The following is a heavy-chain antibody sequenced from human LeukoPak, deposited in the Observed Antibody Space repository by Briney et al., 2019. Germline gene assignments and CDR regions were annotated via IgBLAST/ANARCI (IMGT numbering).Heavy chain of an antibody. CDR2: IYYSGST. Sequence: PSETLSLTCTVSGGSISSSSYYWGWIRQPPGKGLEWIGSIYYSGSTYYNPSPKSRVTISVDTSKNQFSLKLSSVTAADTAVYYCARKRGYGDYGEIDYWGQGTLVTVSS. CDR1: GGSISSSSYY. V-gene: IGHV4-39*07. CDR3: ARKRGYGDYGEIDY. J-gene: IGHJ4*02. D-gene: IGHD4-17*01.